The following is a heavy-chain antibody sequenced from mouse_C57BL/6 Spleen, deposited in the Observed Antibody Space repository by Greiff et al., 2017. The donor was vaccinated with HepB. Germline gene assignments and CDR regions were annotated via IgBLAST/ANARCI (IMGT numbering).Heavy chain of an antibody. CDR2: ISYDGSN. Sequence: EVQLQQSGPGLVKPSQSLSLTCSVTGYSITSGYYWNWIRQFPGNKLEWIGYISYDGSNNYNPSLKNRISITRDTSKNQFFLKLNSVTTEDTATYYCARGAMDYDDFFAYWGQGTLVTVSA. J-gene: IGHJ3*01. V-gene: IGHV3-6*01. CDR1: GYSITSGYY. D-gene: IGHD2-4*01. CDR3: ARGAMDYDDFFAY.